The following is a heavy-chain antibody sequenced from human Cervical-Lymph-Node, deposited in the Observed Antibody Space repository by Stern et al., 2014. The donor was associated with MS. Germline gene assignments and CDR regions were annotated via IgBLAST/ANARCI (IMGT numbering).Heavy chain of an antibody. V-gene: IGHV1-69*01. Sequence: VQLVESGAEGKKPGSSVTVACKSFGGNSAKDAFFWVRPAPEHGLEWIGGIIPIFNAANYAQKLQGRVTITADESSNTTYMELSSLRSDDTAIYYCARGSKYYDLWTAYYGHFEYWGQGTLVTVSS. CDR2: IIPIFNAA. D-gene: IGHD3-3*01. CDR1: GGNSAKDA. CDR3: ARGSKYYDLWTAYYGHFEY. J-gene: IGHJ4*02.